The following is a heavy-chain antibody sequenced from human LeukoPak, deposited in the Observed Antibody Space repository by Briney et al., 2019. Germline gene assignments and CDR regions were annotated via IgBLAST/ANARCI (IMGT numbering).Heavy chain of an antibody. CDR1: GFTFSRYW. V-gene: IGHV3-7*01. CDR2: IKEDGSEK. J-gene: IGHJ4*02. D-gene: IGHD2-2*01. CDR3: VSCGTTTCIIRFDH. Sequence: QPGGSLRLSCAASGFTFSRYWMNSVRQAAGKGLEWVASIKEDGSEKSYVDSVKGRFTISRDNAKNSLYLQMNSLRAEDTAVYYCVSCGTTTCIIRFDHWGQGTLVTVSS.